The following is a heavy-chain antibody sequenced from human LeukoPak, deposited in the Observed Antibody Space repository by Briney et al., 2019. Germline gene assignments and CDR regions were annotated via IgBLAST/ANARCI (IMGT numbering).Heavy chain of an antibody. D-gene: IGHD2-2*01. V-gene: IGHV3-7*01. Sequence: GGSLRLSCAASGFTFSSYSMNWVRQAPGKGLEWVANIKQDGSEKYYVDSVKGRFTISRDNAKNSLYLQMNSLRAEDTAVYYCARHRQGIVVVPAASLPFRYYYYMDVWGKGTTVTVSS. J-gene: IGHJ6*03. CDR2: IKQDGSEK. CDR3: ARHRQGIVVVPAASLPFRYYYYMDV. CDR1: GFTFSSYS.